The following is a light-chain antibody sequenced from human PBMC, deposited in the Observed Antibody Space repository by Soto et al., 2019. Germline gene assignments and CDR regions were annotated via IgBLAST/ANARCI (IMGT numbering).Light chain of an antibody. V-gene: IGLV2-14*03. CDR2: DVT. J-gene: IGLJ1*01. CDR1: SSDVGAYNY. Sequence: QSVLTQPPSVSGSPGQSVTISCTGSSSDVGAYNYVSWYQHHPDKAPKLVIYDVTNRPSGVSNRFSGSKSGNTASLTISGLQAEDEADYYCNSYTSSTTPYVFGTGNKVTVL. CDR3: NSYTSSTTPYV.